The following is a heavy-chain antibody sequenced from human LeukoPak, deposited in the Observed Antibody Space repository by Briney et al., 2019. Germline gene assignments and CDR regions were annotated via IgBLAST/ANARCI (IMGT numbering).Heavy chain of an antibody. D-gene: IGHD1-26*01. CDR3: ARESEELLYAFDI. CDR1: GFTFSSYW. J-gene: IGHJ3*02. CDR2: IKQDGSEK. V-gene: IGHV3-7*01. Sequence: GGSLRLSCAASGFTFSSYWMSWVRQAPGKGLEWVANIKQDGSEKYYVDSVKGRFTISRDNAKNSLYLQMNSLRAEDTAVYYCARESEELLYAFDICSQGTMVTVSS.